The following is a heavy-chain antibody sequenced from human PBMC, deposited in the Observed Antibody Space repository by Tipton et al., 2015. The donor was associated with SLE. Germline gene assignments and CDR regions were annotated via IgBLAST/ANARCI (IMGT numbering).Heavy chain of an antibody. V-gene: IGHV4-39*01. D-gene: IGHD3-3*01. CDR2: IYYSGTS. Sequence: LRLSCTVSGGSIGGSSYYWGWIRQSPGKGLEWIGSIYYSGTSHYKASLESRVTISVDTSKSQFSLKLTSVTAADTGVYYCAKVTVFGVAIFGYNWFDPWGQGTLVTVAS. J-gene: IGHJ5*02. CDR3: AKVTVFGVAIFGYNWFDP. CDR1: GGSIGGSSYY.